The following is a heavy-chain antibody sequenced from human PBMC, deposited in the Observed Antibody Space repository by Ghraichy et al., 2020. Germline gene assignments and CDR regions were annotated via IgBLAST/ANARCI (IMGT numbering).Heavy chain of an antibody. J-gene: IGHJ6*03. CDR1: GGTFSSYA. CDR2: IIPILGIA. V-gene: IGHV1-69*04. D-gene: IGHD2-21*02. Sequence: SVKVSCKASGGTFSSYAISWVRQAPGQGLEWMGRIIPILGIANYAQKFQGRVTITADKSTSTAYMELSSLRSEDTAVYYCARAPPPRYCGGDCMNAYYYYYYMDVWGKGTTVTVSS. CDR3: ARAPPPRYCGGDCMNAYYYYYYMDV.